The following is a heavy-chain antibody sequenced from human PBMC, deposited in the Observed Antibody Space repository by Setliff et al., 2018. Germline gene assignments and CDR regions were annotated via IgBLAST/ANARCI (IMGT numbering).Heavy chain of an antibody. V-gene: IGHV4-61*09. J-gene: IGHJ6*03. CDR3: ARAISGWYSAHYYYMDV. CDR1: GGSISSGSDY. D-gene: IGHD6-19*01. CDR2: IYTSGST. Sequence: SETLSLTCSVSGGSISSGSDYWTWIRQPAGKGLEWIGHIYTSGSTNYNPSLKSRVTISVDASKNQLSLNLRSVTAADTAVYYCARAISGWYSAHYYYMDVWGKGAAVTVSS.